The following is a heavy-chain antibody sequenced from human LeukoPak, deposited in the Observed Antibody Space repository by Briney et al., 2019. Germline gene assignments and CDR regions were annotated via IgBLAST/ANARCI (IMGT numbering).Heavy chain of an antibody. CDR3: ATPGYTAMPWALDY. CDR2: IYYSGST. Sequence: PSETLSLTCTVSGGSISSGDYYWSWIRQPPGKGLERIRYIYYSGSTYYNPSLKSRVTISVDTSKNQFSLKLSSVTAADTAVYYCATPGYTAMPWALDYWGQGTLVTVSS. J-gene: IGHJ4*02. D-gene: IGHD5-18*01. V-gene: IGHV4-30-4*01. CDR1: GGSISSGDYY.